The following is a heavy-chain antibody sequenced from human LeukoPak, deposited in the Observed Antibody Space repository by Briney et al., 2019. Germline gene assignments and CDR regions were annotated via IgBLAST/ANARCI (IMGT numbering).Heavy chain of an antibody. CDR2: ISWNSGSI. CDR3: AKGGYSSGWLDY. D-gene: IGHD6-19*01. CDR1: GFTFDDYA. Sequence: CRSLRLSCAASGFTFDDYAMHWVPHAPGKGLEGVSGISWNSGSIVYADSVKGRFTISRDNAKNSLYLKMNSLRAEDMALYYCAKGGYSSGWLDYWGQGTLVTVSS. J-gene: IGHJ4*02. V-gene: IGHV3-9*03.